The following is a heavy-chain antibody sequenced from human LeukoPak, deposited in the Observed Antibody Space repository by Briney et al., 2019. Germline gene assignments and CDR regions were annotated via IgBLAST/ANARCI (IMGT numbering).Heavy chain of an antibody. J-gene: IGHJ5*02. Sequence: GASMKVSCKASGYTFTGYYISWVRQAPGHGLEWLGWINPDTGGTYYARKFEGRVTMTRDTSISTAYMELSRLNSDDTAVYYCAKEQGKQAGRPGALDPWGQGTLVTVSS. CDR3: AKEQGKQAGRPGALDP. D-gene: IGHD3-10*01. V-gene: IGHV1-2*02. CDR2: INPDTGGT. CDR1: GYTFTGYY.